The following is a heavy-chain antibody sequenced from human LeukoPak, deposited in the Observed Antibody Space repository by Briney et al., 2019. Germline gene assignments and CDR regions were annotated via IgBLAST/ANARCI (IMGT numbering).Heavy chain of an antibody. D-gene: IGHD3-10*01. CDR1: GGTFGSYA. V-gene: IGHV1-24*01. CDR3: WSGLYRNLDY. J-gene: IGHJ4*02. CDR2: FDPEDGET. Sequence: ASVKVSCKASGGTFGSYAISWVRQAPGKGLEWMGGFDPEDGETIYAQKFQGRVTMTEDTSTDTAYMELSSLRSEDTAVYYRWSGLYRNLDYWGQGTLVTVSS.